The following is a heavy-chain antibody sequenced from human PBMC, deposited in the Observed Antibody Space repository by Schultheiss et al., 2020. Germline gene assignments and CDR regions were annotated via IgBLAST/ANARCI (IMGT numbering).Heavy chain of an antibody. Sequence: SETLSLTCVVSGYSISSGYSWGWIRQPPGKGLEWIGSIYHSGSTYYNPSLKSRVTISVDTSKNQFSLKLSSVTAADTAVYYCAREPTTTVVTPGEYYFDYWGQGTLVTVSS. V-gene: IGHV4-38-2*02. CDR2: IYHSGST. D-gene: IGHD4-23*01. J-gene: IGHJ4*02. CDR3: AREPTTTVVTPGEYYFDY. CDR1: GYSISSGYS.